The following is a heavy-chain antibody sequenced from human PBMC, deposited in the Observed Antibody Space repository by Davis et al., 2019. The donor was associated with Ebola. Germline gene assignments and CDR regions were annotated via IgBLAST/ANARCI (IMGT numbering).Heavy chain of an antibody. CDR3: ARGGTQFWTGYFAY. Sequence: GGSLRLSCEASGFNISSDYVSWVRQAPGKGLDWVSVIYSGGKRYYADSVKGRFTISRDNAKNSLYLQMNSLRAGDSAVYYCARGGTQFWTGYFAYWGQGTLVTVSS. J-gene: IGHJ4*02. D-gene: IGHD3/OR15-3a*01. CDR1: GFNISSDY. V-gene: IGHV3-53*01. CDR2: IYSGGKR.